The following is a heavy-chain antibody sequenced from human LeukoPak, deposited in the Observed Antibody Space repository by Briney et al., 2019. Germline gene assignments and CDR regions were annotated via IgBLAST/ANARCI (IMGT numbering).Heavy chain of an antibody. D-gene: IGHD3-22*01. CDR2: VWYDGSNK. CDR1: GFTFSTYD. Sequence: GGSLRLSCAASGFTFSTYDIHWVRQAPGKGLEWVAVVWYDGSNKYYADSVKGRFTVSRDNSKNTLYLQMNSLRAEDTAVYYCAKDGYDGSGAYIDYWGQGTLVTVPS. J-gene: IGHJ4*02. CDR3: AKDGYDGSGAYIDY. V-gene: IGHV3-30*02.